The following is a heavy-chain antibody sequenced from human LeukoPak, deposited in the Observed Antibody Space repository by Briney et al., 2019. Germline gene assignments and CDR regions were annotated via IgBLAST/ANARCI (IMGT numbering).Heavy chain of an antibody. CDR1: GFTFSGYS. J-gene: IGHJ4*02. CDR2: IWYDGSNK. V-gene: IGHV3-33*08. D-gene: IGHD2-21*02. Sequence: GGSLRLSCAASGFTFSGYSMNWVRQAPGKGLEWVAVIWYDGSNKYYADSVKGRFTISRDNSKNMLYLQLNSLRAEDTAVYYCTTFTYCGGDCSPEAAYWGQGTLVTVSS. CDR3: TTFTYCGGDCSPEAAY.